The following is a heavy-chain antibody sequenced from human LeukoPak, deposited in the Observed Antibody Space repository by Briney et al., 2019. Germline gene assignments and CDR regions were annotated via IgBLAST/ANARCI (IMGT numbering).Heavy chain of an antibody. CDR2: IADGGETT. CDR1: GFTFSNYG. Sequence: GGSLRLSCAVSGFTFSNYGMSWVRQAPGMGLEWVSAIADGGETTYYADSVKGRFTISRDYSKSTLYLQMNSLRAKDTAVYYCARKAARTSGYDYWGQGILVTVSS. J-gene: IGHJ4*02. V-gene: IGHV3-23*01. D-gene: IGHD3-22*01. CDR3: ARKAARTSGYDY.